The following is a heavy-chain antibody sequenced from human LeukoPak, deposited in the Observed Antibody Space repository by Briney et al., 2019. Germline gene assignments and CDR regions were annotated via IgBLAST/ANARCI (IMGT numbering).Heavy chain of an antibody. CDR2: IYPGDSDT. D-gene: IGHD1-1*01. V-gene: IGHV5-51*01. Sequence: GESLNTSFKCSGYSFTSYWIGWVRQIPGKGLELNGIIYPGDSDTRYSPSFQGQVTISADKSISTAYLQWSSLKASDTAMYYCARVGSGTHLFQAYHNWFDPWGQGTLVTVSS. J-gene: IGHJ5*02. CDR3: ARVGSGTHLFQAYHNWFDP. CDR1: GYSFTSYW.